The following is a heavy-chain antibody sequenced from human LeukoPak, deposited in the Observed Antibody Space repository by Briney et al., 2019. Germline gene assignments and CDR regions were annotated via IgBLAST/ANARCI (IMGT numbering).Heavy chain of an antibody. V-gene: IGHV4-39*01. CDR2: IYYSGST. J-gene: IGHJ3*02. CDR1: GGSMNSFY. D-gene: IGHD3-22*01. CDR3: ARSTMIKGDAFDI. Sequence: SETLSLTCTVSGGSMNSFYWGWIRQPPGKGLEWIGSIYYSGSTYYNPSLKSRVTISVDTSKNQFSLKLSSVTAADTAVYYCARSTMIKGDAFDIWGQGTMVTVSS.